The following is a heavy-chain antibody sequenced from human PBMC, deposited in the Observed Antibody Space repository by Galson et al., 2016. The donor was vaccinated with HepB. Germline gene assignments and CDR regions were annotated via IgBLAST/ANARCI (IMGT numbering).Heavy chain of an antibody. V-gene: IGHV3-30*04. CDR2: ISYDGGNK. CDR3: ARGSQWLVFY. D-gene: IGHD6-19*01. J-gene: IGHJ4*02. Sequence: SLRLSCAASGFTLSDFPMHWVRQAPGKGLEWVAVISYDGGNKYYADSVKGRFTISRDNSKSTLYLQMNSLRGEDTAVYYCARGSQWLVFYWGQGTQVTVSS. CDR1: GFTLSDFP.